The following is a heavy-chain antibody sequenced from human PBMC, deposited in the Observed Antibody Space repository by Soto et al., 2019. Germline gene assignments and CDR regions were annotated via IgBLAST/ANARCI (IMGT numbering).Heavy chain of an antibody. CDR2: VYYSGTT. V-gene: IGHV4-59*01. CDR1: GTSISSSD. D-gene: IGHD3-22*01. Sequence: PSETLSLTCTVSGTSISSSDCSWIRQSPWNGLEWIGYVYYSGTTNYNPSLKSRVTISVDTYKNQFSLKVSSVTAADTAIYYCARGYYDSSGQSNAFDIGGQWTIVTLSS. J-gene: IGHJ3*02. CDR3: ARGYYDSSGQSNAFDI.